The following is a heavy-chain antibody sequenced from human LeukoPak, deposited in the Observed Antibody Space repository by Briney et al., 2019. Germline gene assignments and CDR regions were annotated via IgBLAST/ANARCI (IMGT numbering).Heavy chain of an antibody. CDR1: GFTFSSYA. Sequence: AGGSLRLSCAASGFTFSSYAMHWVRQAPGKGLEWVAVISYDGSNKYYADSVKGRFTISRDNSKNTLYLRMSSLRAEDTAVYYCVKSLGDYVDYWGQGTLVTVSS. D-gene: IGHD2-15*01. V-gene: IGHV3-30-3*02. CDR2: ISYDGSNK. CDR3: VKSLGDYVDY. J-gene: IGHJ4*02.